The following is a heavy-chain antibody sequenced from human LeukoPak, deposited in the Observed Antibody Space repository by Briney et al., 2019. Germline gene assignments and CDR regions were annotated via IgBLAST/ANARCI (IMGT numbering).Heavy chain of an antibody. V-gene: IGHV4-39*07. CDR1: GYSVTSSGYY. J-gene: IGHJ3*02. D-gene: IGHD6-6*01. CDR2: IFYDGRT. Sequence: SETLSLTCTVSGYSVTSSGYYWGWTRQPPGKGLEWIGSIFYDGRTYYSPSLKSRVTVSLDTSKNQFSLKLRSVTAADTAVYYCARVFALYSTSSGGTFDIWGQGTTVTVSS. CDR3: ARVFALYSTSSGGTFDI.